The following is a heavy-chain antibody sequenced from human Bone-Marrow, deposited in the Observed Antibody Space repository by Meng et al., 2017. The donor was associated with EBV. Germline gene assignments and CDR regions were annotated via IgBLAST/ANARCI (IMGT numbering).Heavy chain of an antibody. V-gene: IGHV4-34*01. CDR2: INHSGST. D-gene: IGHD6-19*01. Sequence: QVQLQQWGAGLLKPSETLSLSCAVYGGSFSGYCWSWIRPPPGKGLEWIGEINHSGSTNYNPSLKSRVTISVDTSKNQFSLKLSSVTAADTAVYYCARAEIAVAGRFDYWGQGTLVTVAA. J-gene: IGHJ4*02. CDR3: ARAEIAVAGRFDY. CDR1: GGSFSGYC.